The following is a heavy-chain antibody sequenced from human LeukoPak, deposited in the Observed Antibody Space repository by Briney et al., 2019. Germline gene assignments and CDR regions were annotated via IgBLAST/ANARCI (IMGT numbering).Heavy chain of an antibody. D-gene: IGHD3-22*01. CDR1: GFTFSSYS. CDR3: ARVTYYDSSGYYTGVGMDV. J-gene: IGHJ6*02. CDR2: ISSSSTI. V-gene: IGHV3-48*04. Sequence: GGSLRLSCAASGFTFSSYSMNWVRQAPGKGLEWVSYISSSSTIYYADSVKGRFTISRDNAKNSLYLQMNSLRAEDTAVYYCARVTYYDSSGYYTGVGMDVWGQGTTVTVSS.